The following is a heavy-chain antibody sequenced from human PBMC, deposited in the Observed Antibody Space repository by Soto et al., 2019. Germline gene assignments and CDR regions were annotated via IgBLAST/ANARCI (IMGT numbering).Heavy chain of an antibody. Sequence: ASVKVSCKASGYTFTSYYMHWVRQAPGQGLEWMGIINPSGGSTSYAQKFQGRVTMTRDTSTSTAYMELRSLRSDDTAVYYCARGGTMIVVEYYYYGMDVWGQGTTVTVSS. CDR1: GYTFTSYY. D-gene: IGHD3-22*01. CDR2: INPSGGST. J-gene: IGHJ6*02. CDR3: ARGGTMIVVEYYYYGMDV. V-gene: IGHV1-46*01.